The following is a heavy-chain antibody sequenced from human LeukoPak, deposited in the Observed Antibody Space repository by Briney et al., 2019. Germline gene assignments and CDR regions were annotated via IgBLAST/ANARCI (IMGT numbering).Heavy chain of an antibody. CDR3: ARRVINGGHFFDY. D-gene: IGHD2-21*01. J-gene: IGHJ4*02. CDR1: GYSFTSYW. CDR2: MSPLDSDT. Sequence: GESLKISCQGSGYSFTSYWIGWVRQMPGKDLEWMGIMSPLDSDTRYSPSSQGRVTMSADKSVSTAYLQWSSLKASDTAIYYYARRVINGGHFFDYWGQGTQVIVSS. V-gene: IGHV5-51*01.